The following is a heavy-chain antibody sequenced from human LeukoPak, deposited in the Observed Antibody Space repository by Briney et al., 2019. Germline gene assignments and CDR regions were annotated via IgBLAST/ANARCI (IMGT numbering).Heavy chain of an antibody. D-gene: IGHD5-18*01. V-gene: IGHV4-4*02. CDR3: ARLINPRRDTAFTFPDYYRDV. CDR2: IYHSGST. J-gene: IGHJ6*03. Sequence: SETLSLTCAVSGGSISSSNWCSWVRQPPGKGLEWIGEIYHSGSTNYNPFLKSRVTISVDTSKNQFSLELSSVTAADTAVYYCARLINPRRDTAFTFPDYYRDVWGKGTTVTIPS. CDR1: GGSISSSNW.